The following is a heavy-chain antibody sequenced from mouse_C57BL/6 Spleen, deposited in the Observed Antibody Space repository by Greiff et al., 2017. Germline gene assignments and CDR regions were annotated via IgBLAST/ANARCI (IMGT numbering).Heavy chain of an antibody. D-gene: IGHD3-2*02. CDR1: GFTFSSYA. J-gene: IGHJ2*01. V-gene: IGHV5-4*03. CDR2: ISDGGSYT. Sequence: EVKLVESGGGLVKPGGSLKLSCAASGFTFSSYAMSWVRQTPEKRLEWVATISDGGSYTYYPDNVKGRFTISRDNAKNNLYLQMSHLKSEDTAMYYCARGSSGYVPYYFDYWGQGTTLTVSA. CDR3: ARGSSGYVPYYFDY.